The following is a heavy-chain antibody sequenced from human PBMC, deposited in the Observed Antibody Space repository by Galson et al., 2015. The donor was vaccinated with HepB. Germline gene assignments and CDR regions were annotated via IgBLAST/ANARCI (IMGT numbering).Heavy chain of an antibody. CDR3: AKDRIPAAIESYHDAFDI. CDR1: RFTFSNYG. Sequence: SLRLSCAASRFTFSNYGMHWVRQAPGKGLEWVAVISYDGRISSSGDSVKGRFTISRDNSKNTLYLQMNSLRPEDTAIYYCAKDRIPAAIESYHDAFDIWGQGTRVTVSS. D-gene: IGHD2-2*01. J-gene: IGHJ3*02. V-gene: IGHV3-30*18. CDR2: ISYDGRIS.